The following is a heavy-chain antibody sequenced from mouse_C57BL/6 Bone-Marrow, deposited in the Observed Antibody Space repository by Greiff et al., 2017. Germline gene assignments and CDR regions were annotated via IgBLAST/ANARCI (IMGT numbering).Heavy chain of an antibody. CDR1: GFSLSTFGMG. J-gene: IGHJ2*01. D-gene: IGHD2-5*01. CDR2: IWWDDDK. Sequence: QVTLKVSGPGILQPSQTLSLTCPFSGFSLSTFGMGVGWIRQPSGKGLEWLAHIWWDDDKYYNPALKSRLTISKDTSKNQEFLQIANVDTADTAXYYCARRSYSNSLDCWGQGTTLTVSS. V-gene: IGHV8-8*01. CDR3: ARRSYSNSLDC.